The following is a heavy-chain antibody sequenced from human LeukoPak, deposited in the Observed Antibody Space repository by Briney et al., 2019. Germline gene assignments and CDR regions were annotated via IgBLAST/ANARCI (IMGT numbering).Heavy chain of an antibody. CDR2: ISSSSSTI. Sequence: GGSLRLSCAASGFTFSSYSMNWVRQAPGKGLEWVSYISSSSSTIYYADSVKGRFTISRDNAKNSLYLQMNSLRAEDTAVYYCASPAGDSSGYLYYFDYWGQGTLVTVSS. CDR3: ASPAGDSSGYLYYFDY. J-gene: IGHJ4*02. V-gene: IGHV3-48*01. CDR1: GFTFSSYS. D-gene: IGHD3-22*01.